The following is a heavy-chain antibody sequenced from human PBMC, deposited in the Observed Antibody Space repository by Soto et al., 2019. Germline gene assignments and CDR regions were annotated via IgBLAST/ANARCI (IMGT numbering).Heavy chain of an antibody. CDR1: GYTFTGYA. V-gene: IGHV1-3*01. Sequence: ASVKVSCKASGYTFTGYAMHWVRQAPGQRLEWMGWINAGNGNTKYSQKFQGRVTMTEDTSTDTAYMELSSLRSEDTAVYYCATGITMIVVVPFDYWGQGTLVTVSS. D-gene: IGHD3-22*01. J-gene: IGHJ4*02. CDR2: INAGNGNT. CDR3: ATGITMIVVVPFDY.